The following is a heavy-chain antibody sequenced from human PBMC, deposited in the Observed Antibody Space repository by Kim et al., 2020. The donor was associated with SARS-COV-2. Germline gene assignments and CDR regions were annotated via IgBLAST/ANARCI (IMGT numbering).Heavy chain of an antibody. J-gene: IGHJ4*02. V-gene: IGHV6-1*01. Sequence: SKWSNDYAIYLKSRITINPDTSKNQFSLQLNSVTPEDTAMYYCASYRFDSWGQGTLVTVSS. CDR2: SKWSN. CDR3: ASYRFDS.